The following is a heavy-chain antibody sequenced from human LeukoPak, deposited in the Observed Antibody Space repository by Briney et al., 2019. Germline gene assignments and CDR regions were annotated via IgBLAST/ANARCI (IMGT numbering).Heavy chain of an antibody. V-gene: IGHV1-18*01. J-gene: IGHJ6*02. Sequence: ASVKVSCKASGYAFTSYGISRVRQAPGQGLEWMGWISAYNGNTNYAQKLQGRVTMTTDTSTSTAYMELRSLRSDDTAVYYCARGFKDSGSWYKPLGMDVWGQGTTVTVSS. D-gene: IGHD6-13*01. CDR1: GYAFTSYG. CDR2: ISAYNGNT. CDR3: ARGFKDSGSWYKPLGMDV.